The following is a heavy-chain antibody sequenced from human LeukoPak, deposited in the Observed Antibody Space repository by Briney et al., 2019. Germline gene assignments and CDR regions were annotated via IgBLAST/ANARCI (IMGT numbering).Heavy chain of an antibody. J-gene: IGHJ4*02. Sequence: KPSETLSLTRAVYGGSFSGYYWSWIRQPPGKGLEWIGYIYYSGSTNYNPSLKSRVTISVDTSKNQFSLKLSSVTAADTAVYYCARSYSGSYGDWGQGTLVTVSS. CDR3: ARSYSGSYGD. V-gene: IGHV4-59*08. CDR1: GGSFSGYY. D-gene: IGHD1-26*01. CDR2: IYYSGST.